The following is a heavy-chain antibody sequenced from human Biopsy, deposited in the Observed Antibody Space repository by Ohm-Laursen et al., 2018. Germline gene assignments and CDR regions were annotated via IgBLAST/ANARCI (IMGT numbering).Heavy chain of an antibody. D-gene: IGHD1-26*01. CDR3: ARDVVGRGASFFDF. J-gene: IGHJ4*02. Sequence: ASVKVSCKASGYDFSGYGISWVRQAPGQGLEWVGWISVHNGDTDYSQKFEDRITMTTNRSTSTAYMELRSLTSDDTAIYYCARDVVGRGASFFDFWGQGTSVTVSS. CDR2: ISVHNGDT. V-gene: IGHV1-18*01. CDR1: GYDFSGYG.